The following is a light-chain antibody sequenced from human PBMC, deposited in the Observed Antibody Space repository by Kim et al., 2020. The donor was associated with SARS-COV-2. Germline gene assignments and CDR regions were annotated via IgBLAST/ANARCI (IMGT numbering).Light chain of an antibody. CDR3: QQTYNNHPT. CDR1: QIVSSY. Sequence: DIQMTKSPSSLSASVGDRVTITCRASQIVSSYLNWYQQKPGQAPKLLIYAAINLQGGVPSRFSGSGSGTDFTLAINSLQPEDFAIYYCQQTYNNHPTFGQGTKVDIK. J-gene: IGKJ1*01. CDR2: AAI. V-gene: IGKV1-39*01.